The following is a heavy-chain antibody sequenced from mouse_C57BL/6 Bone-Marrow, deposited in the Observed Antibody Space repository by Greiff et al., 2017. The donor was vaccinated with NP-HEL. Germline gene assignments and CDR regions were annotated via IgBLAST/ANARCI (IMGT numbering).Heavy chain of an antibody. J-gene: IGHJ3*01. Sequence: QVHVKQSGAELVRPGASVKLSCKASGYTFTDYYINWVKQRPGQGLEWIARIYPGSGNTYYNEKFKGKATLTAEKSSSTAYMQLSSLTSEDSAVYFCARDYYGSSLFAYWGQGTLVTVSA. V-gene: IGHV1-76*01. CDR3: ARDYYGSSLFAY. D-gene: IGHD1-1*01. CDR2: IYPGSGNT. CDR1: GYTFTDYY.